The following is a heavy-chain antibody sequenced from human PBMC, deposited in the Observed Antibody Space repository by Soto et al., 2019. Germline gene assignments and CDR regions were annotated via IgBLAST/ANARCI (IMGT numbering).Heavy chain of an antibody. CDR3: ARANYGGNQGAFDI. CDR2: TYYRSKWYN. CDR1: GDSVSSNSAT. J-gene: IGHJ3*02. V-gene: IGHV6-1*01. D-gene: IGHD4-17*01. Sequence: PSQTLSLTCAISGDSVSSNSATWNWIRQSPSRGLEWLGRTYYRSKWYNDYAVSVKSRITINPDTSKNQFPLQMNSVTPEDTAVYYCARANYGGNQGAFDIWGQGTMVTVPS.